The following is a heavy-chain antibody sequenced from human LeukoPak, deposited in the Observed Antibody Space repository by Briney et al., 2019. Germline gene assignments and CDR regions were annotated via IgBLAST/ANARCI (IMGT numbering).Heavy chain of an antibody. Sequence: SETLSLTCTVSGGSISSSSYYWGWIRQPPGKGLEWIGSIYYSGSTYYNPSLKSRVTISVDTSKNQFSLKLSSVTAADTAVYYCARQREYSSPFDYWGQGTLVTVFS. CDR1: GGSISSSSYY. D-gene: IGHD6-13*01. CDR3: ARQREYSSPFDY. J-gene: IGHJ4*02. V-gene: IGHV4-39*01. CDR2: IYYSGST.